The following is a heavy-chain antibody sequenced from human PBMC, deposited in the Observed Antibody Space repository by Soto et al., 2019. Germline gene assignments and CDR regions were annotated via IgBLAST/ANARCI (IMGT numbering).Heavy chain of an antibody. V-gene: IGHV4-61*08. CDR2: IHDSGST. J-gene: IGHJ4*02. CDR1: GASVRSGGYY. D-gene: IGHD3-3*01. Sequence: SEDPALTCTVSGASVRSGGYYWSWIRQPPGKGLEWIGYIHDSGSTHYNPSLKSRITISVDTSKNQFSPKLNSVISADTAVYYCARDRGHHDFSGYYQAAFDYWGLGILVTVSS. CDR3: ARDRGHHDFSGYYQAAFDY.